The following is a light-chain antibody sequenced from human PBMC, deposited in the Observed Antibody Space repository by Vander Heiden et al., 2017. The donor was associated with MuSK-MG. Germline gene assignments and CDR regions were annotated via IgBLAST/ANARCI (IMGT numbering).Light chain of an antibody. Sequence: SYELTQPPSASVSPGQTASITCSGDRLGDKYVSWYQQKPGQSPVLVIYQDSKRPSGIPERFSGSNSGNTATLTISGTQAMDEADYYCQAWDSSTAVFGGGTKLTVL. J-gene: IGLJ2*01. CDR1: RLGDKY. V-gene: IGLV3-1*01. CDR3: QAWDSSTAV. CDR2: QDS.